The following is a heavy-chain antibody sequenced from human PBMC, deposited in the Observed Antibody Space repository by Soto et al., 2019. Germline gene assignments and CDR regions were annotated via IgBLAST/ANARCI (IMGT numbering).Heavy chain of an antibody. V-gene: IGHV3-23*01. D-gene: IGHD4-17*01. CDR3: AKDTYGDYSFDF. CDR1: GFTFSSYG. Sequence: GGSLRLSCAASGFTFSSYGMHWVRQAPGKGLEWVAGISDNGSSTYYADSVKGRFTISRDNSKSTLSLQMNSLRAEDTALYYCAKDTYGDYSFDFWGQGTQVTVSS. J-gene: IGHJ4*02. CDR2: ISDNGSST.